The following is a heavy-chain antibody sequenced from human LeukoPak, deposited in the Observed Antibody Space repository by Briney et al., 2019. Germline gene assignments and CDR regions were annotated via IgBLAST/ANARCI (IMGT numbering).Heavy chain of an antibody. J-gene: IGHJ4*02. CDR1: GYTFSRYG. V-gene: IGHV1-18*01. CDR2: ISTHNGNT. D-gene: IGHD1-26*01. CDR3: ARDEERTYSGSCTPFDY. Sequence: GASVKVSCKASGYTFSRYGITWVRQAPGQGLEWMGWISTHNGNTNYAQKLQGRVTMTTDTSTSTAYMELRSLRSDDTAVYYCARDEERTYSGSCTPFDYWGQGTLVTVSS.